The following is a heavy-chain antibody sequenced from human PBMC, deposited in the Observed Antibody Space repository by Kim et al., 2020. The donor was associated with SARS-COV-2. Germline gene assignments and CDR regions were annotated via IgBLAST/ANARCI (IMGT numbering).Heavy chain of an antibody. CDR3: ARDRVTMVRGVRGSYYYYGMDV. Sequence: SVKVSCKASGGTFSSYAISWVRQAPGQGLEWMGGIIPIFGTANYAQKFQGRVTITADESTSTAYMELSSLRSEDTAVYYCARDRVTMVRGVRGSYYYYGMDVWGQGTTVTVSS. J-gene: IGHJ6*02. V-gene: IGHV1-69*13. D-gene: IGHD3-10*01. CDR2: IIPIFGTA. CDR1: GGTFSSYA.